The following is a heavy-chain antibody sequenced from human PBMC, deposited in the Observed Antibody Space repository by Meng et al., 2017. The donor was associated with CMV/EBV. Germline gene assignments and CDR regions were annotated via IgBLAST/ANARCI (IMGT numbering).Heavy chain of an antibody. CDR1: GFTFSSYA. D-gene: IGHD2-2*01. CDR3: ARDGCSSTSYFYFDY. CDR2: ISYDGSNK. Sequence: GESLKISCAASGFTFSSYAMHWVRQAPGKGLEWVAVISYDGSNKYYADSVKGRFTISRDNSKNTLYLQMNSLRAEDTAVYYCARDGCSSTSYFYFDYWGQGTLVTVSS. V-gene: IGHV3-30-3*01. J-gene: IGHJ4*02.